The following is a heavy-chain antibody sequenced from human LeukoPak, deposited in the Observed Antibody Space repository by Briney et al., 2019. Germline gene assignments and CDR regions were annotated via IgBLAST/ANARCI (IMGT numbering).Heavy chain of an antibody. CDR2: IYYSGST. CDR1: GGSISSSSYY. CDR3: ARHFPQSSGYRFHLTGGGFDP. Sequence: SETLSLTCTVSGGSISSSSYYWGWIRQPPGKGLEWIGSIYYSGSTYYNPSLKSRVTISVDTSKNQFSLKLGSVTAADTAVYYCARHFPQSSGYRFHLTGGGFDPWGQGTLVTVSS. V-gene: IGHV4-39*01. J-gene: IGHJ5*02. D-gene: IGHD3-22*01.